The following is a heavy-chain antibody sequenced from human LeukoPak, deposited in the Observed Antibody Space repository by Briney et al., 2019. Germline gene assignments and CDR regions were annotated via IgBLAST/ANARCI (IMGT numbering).Heavy chain of an antibody. CDR2: ISAYNGNT. Sequence: ASVKVSCKASGYTFTSYGISWVRQAPGRGLEWMGWISAYNGNTNYAQKLQGRVTMTTDTSTSTAYMELRSLRSDDTAVYYCARVGSYYGSGSYPGYWGQGTLVTVSS. D-gene: IGHD3-10*01. CDR1: GYTFTSYG. V-gene: IGHV1-18*01. CDR3: ARVGSYYGSGSYPGY. J-gene: IGHJ4*02.